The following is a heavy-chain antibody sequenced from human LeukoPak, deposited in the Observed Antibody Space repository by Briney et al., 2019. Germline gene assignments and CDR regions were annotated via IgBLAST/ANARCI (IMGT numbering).Heavy chain of an antibody. V-gene: IGHV3-21*01. CDR1: GFTFSSYS. D-gene: IGHD6-19*01. J-gene: IGHJ6*02. CDR3: ARERDEYSSGWYVYYYYYGMDV. Sequence: GVSLRLSCAASGFTFSSYSMNWVRQAPGKGREWVSSVSSSSSYIYYADSVKGRFTISRDNAKNSLELQMNSLRAEDTAVYYCARERDEYSSGWYVYYYYYGMDVWGQGTTVTVSS. CDR2: VSSSSSYI.